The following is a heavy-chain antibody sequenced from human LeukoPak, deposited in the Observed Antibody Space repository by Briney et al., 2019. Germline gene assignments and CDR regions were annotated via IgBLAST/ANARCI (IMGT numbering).Heavy chain of an antibody. Sequence: GESLKISCKGSGYSFTSYWIGWVRQMPGKGLEWMGIIYPGDSDTRYSPSFQGQVTISADKSISTAYLQWSSLKASDTAMYYCARLGVLLVARRADETDYWGQGTLVTVSS. J-gene: IGHJ4*02. CDR3: ARLGVLLVARRADETDY. V-gene: IGHV5-51*01. D-gene: IGHD6-6*01. CDR1: GYSFTSYW. CDR2: IYPGDSDT.